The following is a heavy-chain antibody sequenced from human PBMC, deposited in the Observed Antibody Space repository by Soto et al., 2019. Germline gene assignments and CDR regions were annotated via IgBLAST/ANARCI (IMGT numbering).Heavy chain of an antibody. V-gene: IGHV1-69*12. Sequence: QVQLVQSGAEVKKPGSSVKVSCKASGGTFSSYAISWVRQAPGQGLEWMGGIIPIFGTANYAQKFQGRVMITADESTSTAYMELSSLRSEDTAVYYCASRADLRFVGHYYYGMDVWGQGTTVTVSS. CDR2: IIPIFGTA. D-gene: IGHD2-21*01. CDR3: ASRADLRFVGHYYYGMDV. CDR1: GGTFSSYA. J-gene: IGHJ6*02.